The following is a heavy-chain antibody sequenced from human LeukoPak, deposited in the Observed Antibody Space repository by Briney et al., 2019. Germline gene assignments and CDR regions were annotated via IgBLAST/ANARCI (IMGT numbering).Heavy chain of an antibody. CDR1: GFTFSSYW. D-gene: IGHD3-10*02. CDR3: ARYVNYFDP. J-gene: IGHJ4*02. CDR2: IKQDGTER. V-gene: IGHV3-7*01. Sequence: GGSLRLSCAASGFTFSSYWMTWVRQAPGKGPEWVATIKQDGTERYNVDSVRGRFTISRDNAKNSLFLQVNSLRAEDTALYYCARYVNYFDPWGQGTLITVSS.